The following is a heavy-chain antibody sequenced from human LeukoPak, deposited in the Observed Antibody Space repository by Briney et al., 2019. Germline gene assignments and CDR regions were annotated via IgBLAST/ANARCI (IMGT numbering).Heavy chain of an antibody. CDR2: INTDGTVT. V-gene: IGHV3-74*01. J-gene: IGHJ4*02. Sequence: GGSLRLSCAASGFTLSKYWVLWVRQAPGKGLESVSRINTDGTVTTYADSVKGRFTVSRDNADNTMFLQMNSVRDEDTAVYYCATKQWLAPPPDSWGQGTPVTVSS. CDR1: GFTLSKYW. CDR3: ATKQWLAPPPDS. D-gene: IGHD6-19*01.